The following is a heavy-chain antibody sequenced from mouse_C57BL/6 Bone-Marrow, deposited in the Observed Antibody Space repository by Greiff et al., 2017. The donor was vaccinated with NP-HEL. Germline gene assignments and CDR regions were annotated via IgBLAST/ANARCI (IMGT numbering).Heavy chain of an antibody. CDR2: IDPENGDT. CDR1: GFNIKDDY. V-gene: IGHV14-4*01. Sequence: VQLQQSGAELVRPGASVKLSCTASGFNIKDDYMHWVKQRPEQGLEWIGWIDPENGDTEYASKFQGKATITADTSSNTAYLQRSSLTSEDTAVYYCTPSPFDYWGQGTTLTVSS. CDR3: TPSPFDY. J-gene: IGHJ2*01.